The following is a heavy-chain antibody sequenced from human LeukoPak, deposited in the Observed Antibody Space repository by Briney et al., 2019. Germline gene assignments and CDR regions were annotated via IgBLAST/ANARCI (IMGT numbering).Heavy chain of an antibody. J-gene: IGHJ3*02. CDR2: IYTSGST. D-gene: IGHD2-2*01. CDR1: GGSISNYY. V-gene: IGHV4-4*07. CDR3: ARSRCSSISCASGGAFDI. Sequence: SETLSLTCTVSGGSISNYYWSWIRQPAGKGLELIGRIYTSGSTNYNPSLKSRVTMSVDTSKDQFSLKLSSVTAADTAVYYCARSRCSSISCASGGAFDIWGQGTMVTVSS.